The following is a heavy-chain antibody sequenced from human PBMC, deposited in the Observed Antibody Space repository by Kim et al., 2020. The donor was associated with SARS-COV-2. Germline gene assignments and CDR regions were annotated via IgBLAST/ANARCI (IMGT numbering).Heavy chain of an antibody. Sequence: GGSLRLSCAASGFTFTNAWMSWVRQAPGKGLEWVGRIKSKTDGGTTDYAAPVKGRFTISRDDSEDTLYLHMNSLKIEDTAVYYCTILISAAGQGFWGQGT. D-gene: IGHD6-13*01. V-gene: IGHV3-15*01. CDR3: TILISAAGQGF. J-gene: IGHJ4*02. CDR2: IKSKTDGGTT. CDR1: GFTFTNAW.